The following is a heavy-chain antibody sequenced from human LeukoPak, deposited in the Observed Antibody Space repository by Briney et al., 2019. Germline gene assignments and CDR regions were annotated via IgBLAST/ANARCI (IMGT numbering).Heavy chain of an antibody. CDR3: SRGVASVSGFDF. CDR2: TYYRSKWYT. D-gene: IGHD5-12*01. J-gene: IGHJ4*02. CDR1: GDSVSSKGAI. V-gene: IGHV6-1*01. Sequence: SQTLSLTCAISGDSVSSKGAIWNWIRQSPSRGLEWLGRTYYRSKWYTAYAVSVISRINLSPDTSRNQLALQLNSVTPADTAVYYCSRGVASVSGFDFWGQGTLVTVSS.